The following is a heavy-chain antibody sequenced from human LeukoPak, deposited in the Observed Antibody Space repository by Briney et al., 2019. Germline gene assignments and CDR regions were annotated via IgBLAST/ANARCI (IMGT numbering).Heavy chain of an antibody. D-gene: IGHD2-2*01. CDR1: GFTFDDYA. J-gene: IGHJ6*02. V-gene: IGHV3-9*01. CDR2: ISWNSGSI. Sequence: PGRSLRLSCAASGFTFDDYAMHWVRHAPGKGLEWVSGISWNSGSIGYADSVKGRFTISRDNAKNSLYLQMNSLRAEDTALYYCAKDMEDIVVVPGSYGMDVWGQGTTVTVSS. CDR3: AKDMEDIVVVPGSYGMDV.